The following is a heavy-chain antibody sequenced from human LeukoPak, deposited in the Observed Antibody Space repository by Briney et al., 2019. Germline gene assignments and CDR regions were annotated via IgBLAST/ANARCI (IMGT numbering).Heavy chain of an antibody. CDR3: ARVYSSGWARGTIDY. CDR2: IYYSGST. CDR1: GGSISSYY. D-gene: IGHD6-19*01. V-gene: IGHV4-59*01. Sequence: SETLSLTCTVSGGSISSYYWSWIRQPPGKGLEWIGYIYYSGSTNYNPSLKSRVTISVDTSKNQFSLKLSSVTAADTAVYYCARVYSSGWARGTIDYWGQGTLVTVSS. J-gene: IGHJ4*02.